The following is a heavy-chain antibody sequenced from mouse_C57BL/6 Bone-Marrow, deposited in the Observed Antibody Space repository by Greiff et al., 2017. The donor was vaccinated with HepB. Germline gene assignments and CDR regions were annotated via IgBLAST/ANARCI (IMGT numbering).Heavy chain of an antibody. CDR2: IYPGSGNT. CDR1: GYTFTDYY. Sequence: VQLQQSGAELVRPGASVKLSCKASGYTFTDYYINWVKQRPGQGLEWIARIYPGSGNTYYNEKFKGKATLTAEKSSSTAYMQLSSLTSEDSAVYCCARGVLRWYFDVWGTGTTVTVSS. J-gene: IGHJ1*03. D-gene: IGHD1-1*01. V-gene: IGHV1-76*01. CDR3: ARGVLRWYFDV.